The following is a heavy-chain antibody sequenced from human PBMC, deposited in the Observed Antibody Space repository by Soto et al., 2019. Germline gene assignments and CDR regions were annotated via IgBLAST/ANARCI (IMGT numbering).Heavy chain of an antibody. Sequence: GGSLRLSCAASGFTFDDYAMHWVRQAPGKGLEWVSGISWNSGSMGYADSVKGRFTISRDNAKNSLYLQMNSLRAEDTALYYCAKDSEGAIDYWGQGTLVTVSS. J-gene: IGHJ4*02. CDR3: AKDSEGAIDY. D-gene: IGHD1-26*01. CDR1: GFTFDDYA. V-gene: IGHV3-9*01. CDR2: ISWNSGSM.